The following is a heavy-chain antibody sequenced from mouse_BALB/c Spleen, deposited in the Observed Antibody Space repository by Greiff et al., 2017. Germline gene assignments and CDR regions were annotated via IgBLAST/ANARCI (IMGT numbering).Heavy chain of an antibody. J-gene: IGHJ4*01. Sequence: EVHLVESGGGLVKPGGSMKLSCAASGFTFSDYYMYWVRQTPEKRLEWVATISDGGSYTYYPDSVKGRFTISRDNAKNNLYLQMSSLKSEDTAMYYCARKTGTGTIDYWGQGTSVTVSS. CDR1: GFTFSDYY. D-gene: IGHD4-1*01. CDR3: ARKTGTGTIDY. CDR2: ISDGGSYT. V-gene: IGHV5-4*02.